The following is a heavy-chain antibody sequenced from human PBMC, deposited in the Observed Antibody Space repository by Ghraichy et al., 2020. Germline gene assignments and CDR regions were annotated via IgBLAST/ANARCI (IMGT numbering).Heavy chain of an antibody. V-gene: IGHV4-61*01. D-gene: IGHD5-18*01. J-gene: IGHJ4*02. CDR2: IYYSGST. Sequence: SETLSLTCTVSGVSVSSGSYYWSWIRQPPGKGLEWIGYIYYSGSTNYNPSLKSRVTISVDTSKNQFSLKLSSVTAADTAVYYCARGGYSYGILFDYWGQGTLVTVSS. CDR1: GVSVSSGSYY. CDR3: ARGGYSYGILFDY.